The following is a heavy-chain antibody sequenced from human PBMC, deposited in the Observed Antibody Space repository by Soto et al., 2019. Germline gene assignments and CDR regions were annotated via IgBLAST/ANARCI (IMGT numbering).Heavy chain of an antibody. CDR1: GGSISSSSYY. Sequence: SETLSLTCTVSGGSISSSSYYWGWIRQPPGKGLEWIGSIYYSGSTYYNPSLKSRVTISVDTSKNQFSLKLSSVTAADTAVYYCARLRSGSYYKVPADYWGQGTPVTVSS. V-gene: IGHV4-39*01. D-gene: IGHD1-26*01. CDR2: IYYSGST. J-gene: IGHJ4*02. CDR3: ARLRSGSYYKVPADY.